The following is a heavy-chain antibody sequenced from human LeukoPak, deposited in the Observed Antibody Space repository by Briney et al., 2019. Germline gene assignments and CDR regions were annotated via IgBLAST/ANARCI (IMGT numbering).Heavy chain of an antibody. V-gene: IGHV3-23*01. CDR3: AKDLGMIVVVIMEY. Sequence: GGSLRLSCAASGFTFSSYAMSWVRQAPGKGLEWVSAISGSGGSTYYADSVKGRFTISRDNSKNTLYLQMNSLRAEDTAVYYCAKDLGMIVVVIMEYWGQGTLVTVSS. D-gene: IGHD3-22*01. CDR1: GFTFSSYA. CDR2: ISGSGGST. J-gene: IGHJ4*02.